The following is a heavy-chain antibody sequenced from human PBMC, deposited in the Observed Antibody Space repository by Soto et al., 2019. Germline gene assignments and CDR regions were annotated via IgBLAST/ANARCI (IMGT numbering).Heavy chain of an antibody. D-gene: IGHD5-12*01. CDR1: GFTLNNSG. Sequence: GSLGLSCRVSGFTLNNSGMHWVRQAPGKGLEWMAVISYDGSDKYYEDSVKGRVIISRDNSKNTLNLEMNRLRAEDTAIYYCVKDRVPGAYGNYYGMDVWGQGTTVTVSS. J-gene: IGHJ6*02. V-gene: IGHV3-30*18. CDR3: VKDRVPGAYGNYYGMDV. CDR2: ISYDGSDK.